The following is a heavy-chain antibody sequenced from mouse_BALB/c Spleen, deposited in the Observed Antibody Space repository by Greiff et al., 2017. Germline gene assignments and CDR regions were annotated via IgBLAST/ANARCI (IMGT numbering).Heavy chain of an antibody. Sequence: VKVVESGPGLVAPSQSLSITCTVSGFSLTSYGVHWVRQPPGKGLEWLGVIWAGGSTNYNSALMSRLSISKDNSKSQVFLKMNSLQTDDTAMYYCARLALPTDFYAMDYWGQGTSVTVSS. J-gene: IGHJ4*01. D-gene: IGHD5-1*01. CDR2: IWAGGST. CDR3: ARLALPTDFYAMDY. CDR1: GFSLTSYG. V-gene: IGHV2-9*02.